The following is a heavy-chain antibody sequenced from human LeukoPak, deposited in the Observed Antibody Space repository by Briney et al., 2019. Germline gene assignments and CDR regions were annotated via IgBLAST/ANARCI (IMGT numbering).Heavy chain of an antibody. CDR1: GGSFSGYY. D-gene: IGHD1-1*01. CDR2: IYTSGST. V-gene: IGHV4-4*09. J-gene: IGHJ5*02. Sequence: SETLSLTCAVYGGSFSGYYWSWIRQPPGKGLEWIGYIYTSGSTNYNPSLKSRVTISVDTSKNQFSLKLSSVTAADTAVYYCARLEGQSLEGTDRFDPWGQGTLVTVSS. CDR3: ARLEGQSLEGTDRFDP.